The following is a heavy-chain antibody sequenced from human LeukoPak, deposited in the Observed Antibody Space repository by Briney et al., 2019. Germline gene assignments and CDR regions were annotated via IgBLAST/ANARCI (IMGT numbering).Heavy chain of an antibody. CDR1: GYTFTSYG. Sequence: ASVKVSCKASGYTFTSYGISWVRQAPGQGLEWMGWISAYNGNTNYAQKLQGRVTMTRDTSTSTVYMELSSLRSEDTAVYYCARGGAKWELPNWGQGTLVTVSS. V-gene: IGHV1-18*01. CDR2: ISAYNGNT. J-gene: IGHJ4*02. D-gene: IGHD1-26*01. CDR3: ARGGAKWELPN.